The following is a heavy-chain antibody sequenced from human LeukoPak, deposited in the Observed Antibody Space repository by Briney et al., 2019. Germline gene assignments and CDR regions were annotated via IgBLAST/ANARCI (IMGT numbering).Heavy chain of an antibody. V-gene: IGHV4-59*01. CDR2: IYYSGST. CDR1: GGSISSYY. CDR3: AWGPMTTVTAGFDP. Sequence: SETLSLTCTVSGGSISSYYWSWIRQPPGKGLEWIGYIYYSGSTNYNPSLKSRVTISVDTSKNQFSLKLSSVTAADTAVYYCAWGPMTTVTAGFDPWGQGTLVTVSS. D-gene: IGHD4-17*01. J-gene: IGHJ5*02.